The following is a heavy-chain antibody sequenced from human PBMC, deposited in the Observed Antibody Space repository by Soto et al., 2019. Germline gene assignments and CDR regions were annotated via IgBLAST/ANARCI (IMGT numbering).Heavy chain of an antibody. CDR2: ISHDGNKE. CDR1: GFTFSNYG. CDR3: AKVAPSISILWGFDH. J-gene: IGHJ4*02. V-gene: IGHV3-30*18. Sequence: LKLSCGASGFTFSNYGIHRVRQAPGKGLEWVAVISHDGNKEYYADSVKGRFTVSRDNSKKTVYLQMNSLRAEDTAMYYCAKVAPSISILWGFDHWGAGTLVTVSS. D-gene: IGHD2-21*01.